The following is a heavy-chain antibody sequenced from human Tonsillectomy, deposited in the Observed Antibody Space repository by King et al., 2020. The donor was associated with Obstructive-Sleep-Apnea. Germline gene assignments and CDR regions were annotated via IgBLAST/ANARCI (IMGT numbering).Heavy chain of an antibody. CDR3: SRVREYYVWGSSYY. CDR2: IRVKAYGGTT. J-gene: IGHJ4*02. CDR1: GFTFGDYG. Sequence: VQLVESGGGLVQPGRSLRLSCTASGFTFGDYGMSWFRQAPGQGLEWVAFIRVKAYGGTTEYAASVRGRFTISRDDSRSIAYLQMNSLKTEDTAVYFCSRVREYYVWGSSYYWGQGTLVTVSS. D-gene: IGHD3-16*01. V-gene: IGHV3-49*03.